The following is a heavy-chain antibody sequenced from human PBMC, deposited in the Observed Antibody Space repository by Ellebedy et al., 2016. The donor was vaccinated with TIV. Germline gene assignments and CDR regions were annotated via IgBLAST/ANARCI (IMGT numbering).Heavy chain of an antibody. V-gene: IGHV3-30*03. Sequence: GGSLRLXCAGSGFTFGGFGIHWVRQAPGKGLEWVAVVSYDGNKKYYSDSVKGRFTISRDNSKNTLHLHMNNLRTEDTAVHYCAREDGDYPVDAFDIWGQGTMVTVSS. CDR1: GFTFGGFG. CDR3: AREDGDYPVDAFDI. J-gene: IGHJ3*02. CDR2: VSYDGNKK. D-gene: IGHD4-17*01.